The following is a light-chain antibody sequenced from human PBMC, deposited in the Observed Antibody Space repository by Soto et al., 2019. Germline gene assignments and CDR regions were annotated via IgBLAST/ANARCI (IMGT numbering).Light chain of an antibody. CDR3: QQYYSTPLT. CDR2: WAS. Sequence: DIVLTQSPDSLAESVGERATINCKSNQSLLFSSNNKDYLAWYQQKTGQPPKLLIYWASSRQSGVPDRFSGSGSGTDFTLTISSLRSEDVAAYYCQQYYSTPLTFGGGTKVEIK. V-gene: IGKV4-1*01. CDR1: QSLLFSSNNKDY. J-gene: IGKJ4*01.